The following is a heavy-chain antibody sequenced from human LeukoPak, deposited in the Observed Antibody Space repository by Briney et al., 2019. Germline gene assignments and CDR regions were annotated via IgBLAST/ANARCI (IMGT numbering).Heavy chain of an antibody. V-gene: IGHV1-69*04. CDR3: ARGPDAYYYGSGSYV. CDR1: GGTFSSYA. Sequence: ASVKVSCKASGGTFSSYAISWVRQAPGQGLEWMGRIIPILGIANYAQKFQGRVTITADKSTSTAYMELSSPRSEDTAVYYCARGPDAYYYGSGSYVWGQGTLVTVSS. CDR2: IIPILGIA. J-gene: IGHJ4*02. D-gene: IGHD3-10*01.